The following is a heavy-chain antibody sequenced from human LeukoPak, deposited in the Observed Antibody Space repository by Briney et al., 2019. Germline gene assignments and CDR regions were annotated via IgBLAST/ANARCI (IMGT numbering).Heavy chain of an antibody. Sequence: GGSLRLSCAASGFTFSDYYTSWIRQAPGKGLEWVSYISSSSSYTNYADSVKGRFTISRDNAKNSLYLQMNSLRAEDTAVYYCARMAAAGKGDPDYWGQGTLVTVSS. CDR3: ARMAAAGKGDPDY. D-gene: IGHD6-13*01. J-gene: IGHJ4*02. V-gene: IGHV3-11*03. CDR1: GFTFSDYY. CDR2: ISSSSSYT.